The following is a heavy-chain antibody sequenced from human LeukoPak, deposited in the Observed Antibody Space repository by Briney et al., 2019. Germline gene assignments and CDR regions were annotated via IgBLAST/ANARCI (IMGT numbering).Heavy chain of an antibody. CDR3: ARESGYSSGWFDGGFDY. Sequence: SVKVSCKASGGTFSSYAVSWERQAPGQGLEWMGRIIPIFGTANYAQKFQGRVTITRDESTSTAYMELSSLRSEDTAVYYCARESGYSSGWFDGGFDYWGQGTLVTVSS. CDR1: GGTFSSYA. CDR2: IIPIFGTA. V-gene: IGHV1-69*05. J-gene: IGHJ4*02. D-gene: IGHD6-19*01.